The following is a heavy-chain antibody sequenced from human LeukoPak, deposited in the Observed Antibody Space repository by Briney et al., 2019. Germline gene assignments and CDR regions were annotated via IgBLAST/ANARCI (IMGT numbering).Heavy chain of an antibody. D-gene: IGHD3-22*01. Sequence: SVKVSCKASGGTFSSYAISWVRQAPGHGLEWMGVIIPIFGTANYAQKFQGRVTITADESTSTAYMELSSLRSEDTAVYYCARGSPVDSSVHWFDPWGQGTLVTVSS. CDR1: GGTFSSYA. J-gene: IGHJ5*02. V-gene: IGHV1-69*13. CDR2: IIPIFGTA. CDR3: ARGSPVDSSVHWFDP.